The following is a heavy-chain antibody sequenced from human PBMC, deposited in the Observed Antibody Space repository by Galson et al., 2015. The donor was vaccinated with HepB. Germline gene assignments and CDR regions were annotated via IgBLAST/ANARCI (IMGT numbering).Heavy chain of an antibody. D-gene: IGHD7-27*01. CDR1: GFTFRTSA. Sequence: SLRLSCAASGFTFRTSAMYWVRQAPGKGLEWVSAISDSGDGTYYADSVRGRFTISRDNSKNTLFLQMDSLRAEDTAVYYCAKDHITGDGYNFFDPWGQGTLVTVSS. CDR2: ISDSGDGT. J-gene: IGHJ5*02. CDR3: AKDHITGDGYNFFDP. V-gene: IGHV3-23*01.